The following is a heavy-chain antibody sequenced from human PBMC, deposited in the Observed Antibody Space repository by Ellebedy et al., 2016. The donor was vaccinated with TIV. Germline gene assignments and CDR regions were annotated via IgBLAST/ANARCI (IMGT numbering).Heavy chain of an antibody. V-gene: IGHV1-18*01. CDR2: ISAYNGNT. D-gene: IGHD2-2*01. J-gene: IGHJ6*02. CDR1: GYTFTSYG. CDR3: ARVDIVVVPAAIDSGPMDV. Sequence: AASVKVSCKASGYTFTSYGISWVRQAPGQGLEWMGWISAYNGNTNYAQKLQGRVTMTTDTSTSTAYMELRSLRSDDTAVYYCARVDIVVVPAAIDSGPMDVWGQGTTVTVSS.